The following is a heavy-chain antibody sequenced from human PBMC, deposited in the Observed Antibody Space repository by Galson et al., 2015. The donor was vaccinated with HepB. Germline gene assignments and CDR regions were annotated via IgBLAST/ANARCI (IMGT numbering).Heavy chain of an antibody. CDR2: ISSSSSYI. CDR3: ASPSTARYYYGMDV. D-gene: IGHD5-18*01. CDR1: GFTFSSYS. V-gene: IGHV3-21*01. Sequence: SLRLSCAASGFTFSSYSMNWVRQAPGKGLEWVSSISSSSSYIYYADSVKGRFTISRDNAKNSLYLQMNSLRAEDTAVYYCASPSTARYYYGMDVWGQGTTVTVSS. J-gene: IGHJ6*02.